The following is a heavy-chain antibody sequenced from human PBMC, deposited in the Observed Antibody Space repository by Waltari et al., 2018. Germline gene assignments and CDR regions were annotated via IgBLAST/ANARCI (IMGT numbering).Heavy chain of an antibody. Sequence: QLQLQESGPGLVKPSGPLSLTCAVSGDSMSSTDWWSWVRQSPGKGLEWIGQVQRSGRTNYNPSFASRVTISIDTSTNHFSLKVTSATAADTAVYFCARDRGRGIYLDSWGQGTLVTVSP. D-gene: IGHD1-1*01. CDR1: GDSMSSTDW. CDR3: ARDRGRGIYLDS. CDR2: VQRSGRT. J-gene: IGHJ4*02. V-gene: IGHV4-4*02.